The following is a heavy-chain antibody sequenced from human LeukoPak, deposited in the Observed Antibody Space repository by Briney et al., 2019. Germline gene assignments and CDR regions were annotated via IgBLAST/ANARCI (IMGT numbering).Heavy chain of an antibody. J-gene: IGHJ4*02. Sequence: GGSLRLSCAASGFTFSSYSMNWVRQAPGKGLEWVSSISSSSSYIYYADSVKGRFTISRDNAKNSLYLQMNSLRAEDTAVYYCARGSEWSSGVSDYWGQGTLVTVSS. V-gene: IGHV3-21*01. CDR3: ARGSEWSSGVSDY. D-gene: IGHD3-3*01. CDR2: ISSSSSYI. CDR1: GFTFSSYS.